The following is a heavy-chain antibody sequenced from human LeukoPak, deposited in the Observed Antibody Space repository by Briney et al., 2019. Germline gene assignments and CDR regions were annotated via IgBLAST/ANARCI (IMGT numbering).Heavy chain of an antibody. V-gene: IGHV3-48*01. CDR3: ARVWYSAFDY. J-gene: IGHJ4*02. CDR1: GFTFSSYS. CDR2: ITSSSSAI. Sequence: GGSLRLSCAASGFTFSSYSMNWVRQAPGKGLEWVSYITSSSSAIYYADSVKGRFTISRDNAKNSLYLQMNSLRAEDTAVYYCARVWYSAFDYWGQGMLVTVSP. D-gene: IGHD2-21*01.